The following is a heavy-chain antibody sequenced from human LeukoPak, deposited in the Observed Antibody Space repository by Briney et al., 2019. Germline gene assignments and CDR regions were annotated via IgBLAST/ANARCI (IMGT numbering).Heavy chain of an antibody. CDR2: TYYRSKWFN. CDR3: ARGACSGRSCRQVVPQQRRQEFDI. J-gene: IGHJ4*02. Sequence: SQTLSLTCAISGDSVSSNSAAWNWIRQSPSRGLEWLGRTYYRSKWFNDYAVSVQSRITINPDTSKNQFSLTLTSVTAADTAVYYCARGACSGRSCRQVVPQQRRQEFDIWGQGTLVTVSS. D-gene: IGHD2-15*01. CDR1: GDSVSSNSAA. V-gene: IGHV6-1*01.